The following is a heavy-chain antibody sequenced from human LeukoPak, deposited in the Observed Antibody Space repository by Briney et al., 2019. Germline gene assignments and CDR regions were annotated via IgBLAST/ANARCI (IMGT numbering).Heavy chain of an antibody. Sequence: GGSLRLSCAASGFTFSSNGMHWVRQAPGKGLEWVAFIRSGGSVKYYADSVKGRFTISRDNSKNTLYLQLNSLRAEDTAVYYCAKDSYDGSNWYIVFRGQGTLVTVSS. V-gene: IGHV3-30*02. J-gene: IGHJ4*02. CDR3: AKDSYDGSNWYIVF. CDR2: IRSGGSVK. D-gene: IGHD6-13*01. CDR1: GFTFSSNG.